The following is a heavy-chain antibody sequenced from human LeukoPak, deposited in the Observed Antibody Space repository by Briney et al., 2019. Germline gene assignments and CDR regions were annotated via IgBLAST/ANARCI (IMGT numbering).Heavy chain of an antibody. CDR2: INHSGST. CDR3: ARGRYCSADICSGGDAFDV. Sequence: SETLSLTCAVYGGSFSGYYWSWIRQPPGKGLEWIGEINHSGSTNYNPSLKSRVTISVDTSKNQFSLKLSSVTAADTAVYYCARGRYCSADICSGGDAFDVWGQGTMVSVSS. D-gene: IGHD2-15*01. CDR1: GGSFSGYY. J-gene: IGHJ3*01. V-gene: IGHV4-34*01.